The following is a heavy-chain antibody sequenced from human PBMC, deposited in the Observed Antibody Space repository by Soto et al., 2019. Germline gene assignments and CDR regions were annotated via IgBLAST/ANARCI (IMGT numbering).Heavy chain of an antibody. J-gene: IGHJ3*02. D-gene: IGHD3-10*01. CDR3: ARDLWFGELLTPSAAFDI. CDR1: GFTFSDYY. CDR2: ISSSGSTI. Sequence: PGGSLRLSCAASGFTFSDYYMSWIRQAPGKGLEWVSYISSSGSTIYYADSVKGRFTISRDNAKNSLYLQMNSLRAEDTAVYYCARDLWFGELLTPSAAFDIWGQGTMVTVS. V-gene: IGHV3-11*01.